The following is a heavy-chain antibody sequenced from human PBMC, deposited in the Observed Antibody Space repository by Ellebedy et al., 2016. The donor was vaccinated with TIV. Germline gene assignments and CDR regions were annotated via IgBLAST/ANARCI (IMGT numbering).Heavy chain of an antibody. V-gene: IGHV3-7*01. Sequence: GESLKISCAASGFTFSHYYMTWVRQAPGKGLAWVANIDQNGVEKSYVDSVKGRFTISRDNAGNSLFLHMKSLRAEDTALYYCARETPNRAFDIWGQGAMVTVSS. CDR2: IDQNGVEK. CDR3: ARETPNRAFDI. CDR1: GFTFSHYY. J-gene: IGHJ3*02. D-gene: IGHD1-14*01.